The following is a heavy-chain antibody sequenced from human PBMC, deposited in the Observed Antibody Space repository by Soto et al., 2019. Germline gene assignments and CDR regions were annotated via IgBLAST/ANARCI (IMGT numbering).Heavy chain of an antibody. D-gene: IGHD5-12*01. CDR2: VNPNSNET. CDR1: GYTFSSYH. V-gene: IGHV1-8*01. CDR3: VRSGRRSGIDY. Sequence: QVQLVQSGAEVKKPGASVKVSCEASGYTFSSYHISRVRQASGQGLEWMGWVNPNSNETDYAQKFQGRVTMTGNTSIRTAYMELSSLRSDDTAVYYCVRSGRRSGIDYWGQGTLVTVSS. J-gene: IGHJ4*02.